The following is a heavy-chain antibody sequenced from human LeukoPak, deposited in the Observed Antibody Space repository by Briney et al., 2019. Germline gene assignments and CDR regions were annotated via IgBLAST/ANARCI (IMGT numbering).Heavy chain of an antibody. CDR1: GFTVISNY. J-gene: IGHJ6*03. Sequence: GGSLRLSCAASGFTVISNYMSWVRQTPGRGLEWVAFIYSSGSTYYAESVEGRFTISRDNSKNTLYLEMTSLRVEDTAMYFCAKDGLPGSLHYYFYMDVWGKGTTVTVS. D-gene: IGHD4-23*01. CDR3: AKDGLPGSLHYYFYMDV. CDR2: IYSSGST. V-gene: IGHV3-53*01.